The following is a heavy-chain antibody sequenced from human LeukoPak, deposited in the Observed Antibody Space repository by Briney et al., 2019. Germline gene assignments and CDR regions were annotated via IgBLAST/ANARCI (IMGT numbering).Heavy chain of an antibody. D-gene: IGHD3-16*01. Sequence: PGGSLRLSCAASGFTFSSYAMHWVRQAPGKGLEWVANMKGDGSEKHYVDSVKGRFTISRDNAKSSLYLQMNSLRAEDSAVYYCARPAYTAAYDLWGQGTMVTVSS. J-gene: IGHJ3*01. CDR1: GFTFSSYA. V-gene: IGHV3-7*01. CDR3: ARPAYTAAYDL. CDR2: MKGDGSEK.